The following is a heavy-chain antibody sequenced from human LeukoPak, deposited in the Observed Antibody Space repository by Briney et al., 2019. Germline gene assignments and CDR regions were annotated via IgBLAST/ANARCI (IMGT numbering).Heavy chain of an antibody. Sequence: GGSLRLSCAASGFSASGSYMSWVRQAPGMGLEWVSVIYSGGSTYYADSVKGRFTISRDKSKNTLYLQMNSLRAEDTAAYYCARVVYGSLDYWGQGTLVTVSS. CDR1: GFSASGSY. CDR2: IYSGGST. J-gene: IGHJ4*02. V-gene: IGHV3-66*01. D-gene: IGHD1-26*01. CDR3: ARVVYGSLDY.